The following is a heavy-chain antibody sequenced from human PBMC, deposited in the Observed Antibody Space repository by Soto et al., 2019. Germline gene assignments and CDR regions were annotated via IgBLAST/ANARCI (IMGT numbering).Heavy chain of an antibody. D-gene: IGHD3-10*01. Sequence: PSETLSLTCAVSGGSISSSNWWSWVRQPPGKGLEWIGEIYHSGSTNYNPSLESRVTISVDKSKNQFSLKLSSVTAADTAVYYCARGPRGSTLYYYYYYGMDVWGQGTTVTVYS. J-gene: IGHJ6*02. V-gene: IGHV4-4*02. CDR1: GGSISSSNW. CDR2: IYHSGST. CDR3: ARGPRGSTLYYYYYYGMDV.